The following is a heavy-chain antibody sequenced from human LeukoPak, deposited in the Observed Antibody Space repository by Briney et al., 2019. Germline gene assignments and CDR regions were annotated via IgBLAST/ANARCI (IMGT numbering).Heavy chain of an antibody. J-gene: IGHJ4*02. D-gene: IGHD5-18*01. CDR2: IDWDDDK. Sequence: SGPTLVNPTQTLTLTCTFSGFSLSTSGMCVSWIRQPPGKALEWLTRIDWDDDKYYSTSLKTRLTISKDTSQNQVVLTMTNMDPVDTATYYCARMITLSNGRYSSKTLDYWGQGTLVTVSP. CDR3: ARMITLSNGRYSSKTLDY. CDR1: GFSLSTSGMC. V-gene: IGHV2-70*11.